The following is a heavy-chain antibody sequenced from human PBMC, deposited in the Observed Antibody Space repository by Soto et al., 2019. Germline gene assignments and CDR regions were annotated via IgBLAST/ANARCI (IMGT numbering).Heavy chain of an antibody. J-gene: IGHJ3*02. CDR1: GYRFTSYC. D-gene: IGHD2-15*01. V-gene: IGHV5-51*01. CDR3: ARPRVVAATLDAFDI. CDR2: IYPGDSDT. Sequence: GASLPFSCQGSGYRFTSYCICWVRQMPGTGLEWMGIIYPGDSDTRYSPSFQGQVTIPADKSISTAYLQWSSLKASDTAMYYCARPRVVAATLDAFDIGGQGKMVTFSS.